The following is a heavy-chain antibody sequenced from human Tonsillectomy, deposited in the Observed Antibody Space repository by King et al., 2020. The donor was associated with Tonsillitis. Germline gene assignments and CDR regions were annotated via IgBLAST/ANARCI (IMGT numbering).Heavy chain of an antibody. CDR2: INPSGGST. J-gene: IGHJ6*04. Sequence: QLVQSGAEVKKSGASVKVSCKASGYTFTSYFIHWVRQAPGQGLEWMGIINPSGGSTNYAQKFQDRVAMTRDTSTSTVYMELSSLRSEDTAVYYCARVQYYYDSVAYPRMYGLDVWGKGTAVTVSS. CDR1: GYTFTSYF. D-gene: IGHD3-22*01. V-gene: IGHV1-46*03. CDR3: ARVQYYYDSVAYPRMYGLDV.